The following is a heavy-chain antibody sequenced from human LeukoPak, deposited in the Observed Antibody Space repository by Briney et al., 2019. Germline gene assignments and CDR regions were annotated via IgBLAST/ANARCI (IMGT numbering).Heavy chain of an antibody. J-gene: IGHJ3*02. CDR3: ARVTHFGAFDI. CDR2: IIPIFGTA. V-gene: IGHV1-69*05. CDR1: GGTFSSYA. Sequence: SVKVSRKASGGTFSSYAISWVRQAPGQGLEWMGRIIPIFGTANYAQKFQGRVTITTDESTSTAYMELSSLRSEDTAVYYCARVTHFGAFDIWGQGTMATVSS. D-gene: IGHD3-16*01.